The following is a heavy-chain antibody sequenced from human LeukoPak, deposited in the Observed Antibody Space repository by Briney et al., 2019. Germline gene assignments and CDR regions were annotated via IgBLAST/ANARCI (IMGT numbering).Heavy chain of an antibody. V-gene: IGHV1-46*01. D-gene: IGHD3-22*01. CDR3: ARGWVAYYDSSGYVLY. Sequence: AASVKVSCKASGGTFSSYAISWVRQAPGQGLEWMGIINPSGGSTSYAQKFQGRVTMTRDMSTSTVYMELSSLRSEDTAVYYCARGWVAYYDSSGYVLYWGQGTLVTVSS. CDR1: GGTFSSYA. J-gene: IGHJ4*02. CDR2: INPSGGST.